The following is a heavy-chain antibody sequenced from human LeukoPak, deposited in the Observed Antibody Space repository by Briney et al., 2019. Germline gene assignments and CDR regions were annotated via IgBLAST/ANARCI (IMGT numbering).Heavy chain of an antibody. CDR1: GFTFNSYS. CDR3: ARTLNPFRSNYYREV. Sequence: GGSLRLSCAASGFTFNSYSMNWVRQAPGKGLEWVSSISSSSSYIYYADSVKGRFTISRDNAKNSLYLQMNSLRAEDTAVYYCARTLNPFRSNYYREVWGKGTTVTFSS. V-gene: IGHV3-21*01. D-gene: IGHD3-3*01. J-gene: IGHJ6*03. CDR2: ISSSSSYI.